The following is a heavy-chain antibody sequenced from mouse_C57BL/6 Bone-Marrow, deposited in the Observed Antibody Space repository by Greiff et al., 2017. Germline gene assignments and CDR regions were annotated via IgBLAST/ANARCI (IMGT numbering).Heavy chain of an antibody. J-gene: IGHJ4*01. CDR3: ARGTVVHYYAMDY. V-gene: IGHV1-9*01. Sequence: QVQLKQSGAELMKPGASVKLSCKATGYTFTGYWIEWVKQRPGHGLEWIGEILPGSGSTNYNEKFKGKATFTADTSSNTAYMRLSSLTTEDSAIYYCARGTVVHYYAMDYWGQGTSVTVSS. CDR1: GYTFTGYW. D-gene: IGHD1-1*01. CDR2: ILPGSGST.